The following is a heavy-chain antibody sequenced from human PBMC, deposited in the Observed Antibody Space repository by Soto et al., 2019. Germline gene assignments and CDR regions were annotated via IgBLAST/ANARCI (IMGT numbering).Heavy chain of an antibody. Sequence: EVQVLESGGGLVQPGGSLRLSCVASGFTFSSYPMSWVRQAPGKGLEWVSGIGGRGDRTYYTESLKGRFTISRDNSRNTLYLQMNSLTAEDTAVYYCAKITLEWLLSPRDPLDYWGQGTLVTVSS. CDR3: AKITLEWLLSPRDPLDY. CDR1: GFTFSSYP. D-gene: IGHD3-3*01. J-gene: IGHJ4*02. V-gene: IGHV3-23*01. CDR2: IGGRGDRT.